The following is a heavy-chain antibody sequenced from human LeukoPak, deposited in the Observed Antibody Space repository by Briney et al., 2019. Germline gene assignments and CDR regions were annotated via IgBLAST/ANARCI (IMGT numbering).Heavy chain of an antibody. D-gene: IGHD5-12*01. CDR2: INYSGST. V-gene: IGHV4-34*01. J-gene: IGHJ6*03. CDR3: ARESRVAEVATISSYMDV. Sequence: PSETLSLTCAVYGGSFSGYYWSWIRQPPGKGLEWIGEINYSGSTNYNPSLKSRVTISVDTSKNQFSLKMSSVTAADTAVYYCARESRVAEVATISSYMDVWGKGATVTVS. CDR1: GGSFSGYY.